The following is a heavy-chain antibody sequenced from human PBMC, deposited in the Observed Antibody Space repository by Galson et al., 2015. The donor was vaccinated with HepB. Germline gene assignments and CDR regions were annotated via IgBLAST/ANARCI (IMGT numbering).Heavy chain of an antibody. V-gene: IGHV1-69*04. J-gene: IGHJ5*02. CDR2: IIPILGIA. D-gene: IGHD3-10*01. CDR3: ARDRLVRGVIIKNNWFDP. CDR1: GGTFSSYT. Sequence: SVKVSCKASGGTFSSYTISWVRQAPGQGLEWMGRIIPILGIANYAQKFQGRVTITADKSTSTAYIELSSLRSEDTAVYYCARDRLVRGVIIKNNWFDPWGQGTLVTVSS.